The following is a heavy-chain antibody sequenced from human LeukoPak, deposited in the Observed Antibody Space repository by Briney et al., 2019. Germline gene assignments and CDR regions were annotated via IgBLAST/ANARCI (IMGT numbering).Heavy chain of an antibody. CDR3: AKTYYFDSSGYWSAYYFDK. Sequence: GGSLRLSCAASGFTLSSYGMSWVRQALGKGLEWVSSITGSSGYTYYADSVRGRFAISRDNSKNTLFLQMNSLRAEETAVYYCAKTYYFDSSGYWSAYYFDKWGQGTHVTVSS. J-gene: IGHJ4*02. D-gene: IGHD3-22*01. CDR1: GFTLSSYG. CDR2: ITGSSGYT. V-gene: IGHV3-23*01.